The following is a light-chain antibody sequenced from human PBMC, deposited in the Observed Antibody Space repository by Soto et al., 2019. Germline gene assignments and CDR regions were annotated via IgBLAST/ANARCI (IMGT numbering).Light chain of an antibody. V-gene: IGLV1-36*01. J-gene: IGLJ2*01. CDR1: SSNIGNNA. CDR2: YDD. Sequence: QSVLTQPPSVSEAPRQRVTISCSGSSSNIGNNAVNWYQQLPGKAPKLLIYYDDLLPSGVSDRFSGSKSGTSASLAISGLQSADEADYYCAAWYDSLNGVVFGGGTKVTVL. CDR3: AAWYDSLNGVV.